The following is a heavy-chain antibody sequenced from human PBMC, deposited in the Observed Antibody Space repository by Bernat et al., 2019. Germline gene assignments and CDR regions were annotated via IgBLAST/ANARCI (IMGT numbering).Heavy chain of an antibody. CDR2: IKRKNDGGTT. CDR1: GFSFSNAW. V-gene: IGHV3-15*01. J-gene: IGHJ4*02. CDR3: TTGYCSNGVCYTYFDH. Sequence: EVQLVESGGGLVKPGGSLRLSCAASGFSFSNAWMSWVRQAPGKWLEWVGRIKRKNDGGTTDYAAPVKGRFTISSDDAKTTLYLQMNSLKTEDTAVYYCTTGYCSNGVCYTYFDHWGQGTLVTVSS. D-gene: IGHD2-8*01.